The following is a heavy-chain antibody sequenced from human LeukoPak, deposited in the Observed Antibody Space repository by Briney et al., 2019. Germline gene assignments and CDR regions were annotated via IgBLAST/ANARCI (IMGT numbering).Heavy chain of an antibody. J-gene: IGHJ3*02. D-gene: IGHD4-23*01. CDR1: GDSISSSSYY. CDR3: ARDYLGGNPDAFDI. CDR2: IYYSGST. V-gene: IGHV4-39*07. Sequence: PSETLSLTCTVSGDSISSSSYYWGWIRQPPGKELEWIGSIYYSGSTYYNPSLNSRVTISVDTSENQFSLKLSSVTAADTAVYYCARDYLGGNPDAFDIWGQGTMVTVSS.